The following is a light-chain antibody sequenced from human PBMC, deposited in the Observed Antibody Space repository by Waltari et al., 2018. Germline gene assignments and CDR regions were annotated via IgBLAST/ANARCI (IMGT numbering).Light chain of an antibody. CDR3: QQYNRWPPIT. J-gene: IGKJ5*01. Sequence: EIVMTQSPATLSVSPGETATLSCRASQSVSSNVAWYQKKPGQAPRLPIYDASTRATSIPAKFRGSVTGTEFTLTISSMQSEDLAVYYCQQYNRWPPITFGHGTRLEIK. V-gene: IGKV3-15*01. CDR1: QSVSSN. CDR2: DAS.